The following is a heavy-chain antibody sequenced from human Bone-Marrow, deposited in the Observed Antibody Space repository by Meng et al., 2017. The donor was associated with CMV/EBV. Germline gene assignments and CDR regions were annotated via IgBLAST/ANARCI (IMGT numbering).Heavy chain of an antibody. V-gene: IGHV1-46*01. CDR2: INPSIGTT. D-gene: IGHD1-26*01. Sequence: ASVKVSCKASGYTFTGYYMHWVRQAPGQGLEWMGMINPSIGTTTYAEKFRGRVIMTADRSTNTVYMQLSSLRSEDTAVYYCARDTPTYSGSLHSYYFDYWGQGTLVTVSS. J-gene: IGHJ4*02. CDR3: ARDTPTYSGSLHSYYFDY. CDR1: GYTFTGYY.